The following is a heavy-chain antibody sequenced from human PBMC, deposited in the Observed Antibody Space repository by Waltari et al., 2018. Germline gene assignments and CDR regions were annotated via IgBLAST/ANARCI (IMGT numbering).Heavy chain of an antibody. CDR1: GGSISSYY. J-gene: IGHJ6*02. V-gene: IGHV4-59*08. CDR2: IYYRGST. Sequence: QVQLQESCPGLVKPSETLSLTCTVSGGSISSYYWSWIRQPPGKGLEWIGYIYYRGSTNYNPSLKRRVTISVDTAKNQCSLKLSSVTAADTAVYYCARLVAARPGYYYYGMDVWGQGTTVTVSS. CDR3: ARLVAARPGYYYYGMDV. D-gene: IGHD6-6*01.